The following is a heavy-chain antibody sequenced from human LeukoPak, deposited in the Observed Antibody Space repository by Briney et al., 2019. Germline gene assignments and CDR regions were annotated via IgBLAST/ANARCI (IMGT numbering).Heavy chain of an antibody. Sequence: ASVKVSCKASGYTFTSYAMHWVRQAPGQRLEWMGWINAGNGNTKYSQKFQGRVTITRDTSASTAYMELSSLRSEDTAVYYCARDLTRLNDNWFDPWGQGTLVTVSS. J-gene: IGHJ5*02. CDR2: INAGNGNT. CDR3: ARDLTRLNDNWFDP. V-gene: IGHV1-3*01. D-gene: IGHD2-21*02. CDR1: GYTFTSYA.